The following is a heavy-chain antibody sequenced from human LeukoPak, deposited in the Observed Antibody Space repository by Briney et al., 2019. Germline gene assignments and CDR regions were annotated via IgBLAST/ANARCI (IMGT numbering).Heavy chain of an antibody. CDR2: IYYSGST. D-gene: IGHD5-24*01. Sequence: SETLSLTCTVSGGSISSYYWSRIRQPPGKGLEWIGYIYYSGSTNYNPSLKSRVTISVDTSKNQFSLKLSSVTAADTAVYYCARGGASRDGYNRYGMDVWGQGTTVTVSS. J-gene: IGHJ6*02. CDR3: ARGGASRDGYNRYGMDV. V-gene: IGHV4-59*01. CDR1: GGSISSYY.